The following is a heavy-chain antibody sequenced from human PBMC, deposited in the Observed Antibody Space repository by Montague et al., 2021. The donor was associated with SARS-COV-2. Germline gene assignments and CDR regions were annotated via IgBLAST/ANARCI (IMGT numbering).Heavy chain of an antibody. J-gene: IGHJ6*02. Sequence: SLRLSCAASGFTFSSYGMHWVRQAPGKGLEWVAVIWYDGSNKYYADSVKGRFTISRDNSKNTLYLQMNSLRAEDTAVYYCARDPAPYYYDSSGPELVDVWGQGTTVTVSS. CDR3: ARDPAPYYYDSSGPELVDV. CDR2: IWYDGSNK. D-gene: IGHD3-22*01. CDR1: GFTFSSYG. V-gene: IGHV3-33*01.